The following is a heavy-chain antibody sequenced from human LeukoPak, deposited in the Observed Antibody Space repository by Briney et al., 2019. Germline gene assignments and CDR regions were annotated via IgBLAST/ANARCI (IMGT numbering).Heavy chain of an antibody. CDR3: ASSYYYDSSGYSDAFDI. J-gene: IGHJ3*02. D-gene: IGHD3-22*01. CDR2: INPNSGGT. Sequence: ASVKVSCKASGYIFTGYYMHWVRQAPGQGLEWMGWINPNSGGTNYAHKFQGRVTMTRDTSISTAYMELSRLRSDDTAVYYCASSYYYDSSGYSDAFDIWGQGTMVTVSS. V-gene: IGHV1-2*07. CDR1: GYIFTGYY.